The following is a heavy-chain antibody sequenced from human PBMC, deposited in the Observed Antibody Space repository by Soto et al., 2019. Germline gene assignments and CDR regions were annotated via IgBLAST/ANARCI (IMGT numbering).Heavy chain of an antibody. Sequence: GGSLRRSCAAAGFSFNNYAMYWVRQAPGKGLEWVAFISYDGSNKYYADSVKGRFTSASDNSKNTLYLQMNSLSDEDTAVFYCARDGAYGDPYYFDYLGQGTLVTVSS. CDR3: ARDGAYGDPYYFDY. CDR1: GFSFNNYA. CDR2: ISYDGSNK. V-gene: IGHV3-30-3*01. D-gene: IGHD4-17*01. J-gene: IGHJ4*02.